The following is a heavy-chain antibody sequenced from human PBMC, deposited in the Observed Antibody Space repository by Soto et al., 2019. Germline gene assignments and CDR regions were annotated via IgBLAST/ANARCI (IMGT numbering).Heavy chain of an antibody. CDR2: INHSGRT. V-gene: IGHV4-34*01. CDR3: ARVDDY. J-gene: IGHJ4*02. CDR1: GGSFSGYY. Sequence: QVQLQQWGAGLLKPSETLSLTCAVYGGSFSGYYWSWIRHPPGKGLEWIVEINHSGRTKYNPCLKCRVTISVDTSKNQYSLKLSSVTAADTAVYYCARVDDYWGQGTLVTVSS.